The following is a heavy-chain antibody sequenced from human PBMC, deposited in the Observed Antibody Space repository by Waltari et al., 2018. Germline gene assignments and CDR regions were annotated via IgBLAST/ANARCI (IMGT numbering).Heavy chain of an antibody. Sequence: EVQLLESGGGLVQPGGSLRLSCAASGFTFSSYAMSWVRQAPGKGVEWVAVISGSVGSTYYADSVKGRFTISRDNSKNTLYLQMNSLRAEDTAVYYCARVVGAFDIWGQGTMVTVSS. D-gene: IGHD2-15*01. CDR3: ARVVGAFDI. CDR1: GFTFSSYA. J-gene: IGHJ3*02. CDR2: ISGSVGST. V-gene: IGHV3-23*01.